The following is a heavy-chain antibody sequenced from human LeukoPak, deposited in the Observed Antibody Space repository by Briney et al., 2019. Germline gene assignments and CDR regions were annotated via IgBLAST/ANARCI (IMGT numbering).Heavy chain of an antibody. D-gene: IGHD3-22*01. CDR2: TYYSGST. CDR3: ARDGTGYYYDSSGQGEGFDP. V-gene: IGHV4-59*01. J-gene: IGHJ5*02. Sequence: SETLSLTCTVSGGSISSYYWSWIWQPPGKGLEWIGYTYYSGSTNYNPSLKSRVTISVDTSKNQFSLKLSSVTAADTAVYYCARDGTGYYYDSSGQGEGFDPWGQGTLVTVSS. CDR1: GGSISSYY.